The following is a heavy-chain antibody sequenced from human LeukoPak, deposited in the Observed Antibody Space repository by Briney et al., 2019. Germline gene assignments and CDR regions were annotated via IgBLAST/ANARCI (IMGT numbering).Heavy chain of an antibody. CDR2: IKSKTDGGTT. CDR3: TTLRSTATDY. V-gene: IGHV3-15*01. CDR1: GFTFSNAS. Sequence: GGSLRLSCAASGFTFSNASMSWVRQAPGKGLEWVGHIKSKTDGGTTDYAAPVKGRFTISRDDSKNTLYLQMNSLKTEDTAVYYCTTLRSTATDYWGQGTLVTVSS. D-gene: IGHD2-2*01. J-gene: IGHJ4*02.